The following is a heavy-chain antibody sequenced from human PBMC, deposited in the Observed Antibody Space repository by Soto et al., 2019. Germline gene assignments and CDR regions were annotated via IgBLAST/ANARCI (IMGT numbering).Heavy chain of an antibody. D-gene: IGHD2-2*02. CDR1: GYTYTGYY. CDR2: INPNSGGT. Sequence: GASVKVSCKASGYTYTGYYMHWVRQAPGQGLEWMGWINPNSGGTNYAQKFQGRVTMTRDTSISTAYMELSRLRSDDTAVYYCAREVDCSSTSCYIGRSGMDVWGQGTTVTVS. J-gene: IGHJ6*02. CDR3: AREVDCSSTSCYIGRSGMDV. V-gene: IGHV1-2*02.